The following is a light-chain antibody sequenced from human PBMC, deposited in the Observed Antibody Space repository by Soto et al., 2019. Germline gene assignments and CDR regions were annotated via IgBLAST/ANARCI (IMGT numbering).Light chain of an antibody. CDR3: QQRSNWPLT. CDR1: LSVANY. V-gene: IGKV3-11*01. CDR2: DAS. Sequence: EIVLTQSPATLSLSPGERATLSCRASLSVANYLAWYQQRPGQAPRLLIYDASNRATGIPARFRGSGSGTDFTLTISSLEPEDFAVYYCQQRSNWPLTFGGGTKVEIK. J-gene: IGKJ4*01.